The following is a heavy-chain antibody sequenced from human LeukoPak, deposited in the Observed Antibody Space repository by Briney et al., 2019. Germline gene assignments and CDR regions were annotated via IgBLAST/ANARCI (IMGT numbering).Heavy chain of an antibody. CDR1: GYSFTSYW. V-gene: IGHV5-51*01. CDR2: IYPGDSDT. Sequence: KAGESLKISCKGSGYSFTSYWIGWVRQMPGKGLEWMGIIYPGDSDTRYSPSFQGQVTTSADKSISTAYLQWSSLKASDTAMYYCARAKAYYYYYMDVWGKGTTVTVSS. CDR3: ARAKAYYYYYMDV. J-gene: IGHJ6*03.